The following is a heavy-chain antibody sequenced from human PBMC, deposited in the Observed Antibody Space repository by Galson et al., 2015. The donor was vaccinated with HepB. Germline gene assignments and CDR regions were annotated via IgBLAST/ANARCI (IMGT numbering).Heavy chain of an antibody. D-gene: IGHD6-6*01. CDR2: IGGSSGNT. V-gene: IGHV3-23*01. CDR1: GFTFSSYA. J-gene: IGHJ4*02. Sequence: SLRLSCAASGFTFSSYAMNWVRQAPGKGLEWVSAIGGSSGNTYYADSVKGRFTVSRDNSKNTLSLQMNSLRAEDTAIYYCAKGGKYSRDHSDYWGQGTLVTVSS. CDR3: AKGGKYSRDHSDY.